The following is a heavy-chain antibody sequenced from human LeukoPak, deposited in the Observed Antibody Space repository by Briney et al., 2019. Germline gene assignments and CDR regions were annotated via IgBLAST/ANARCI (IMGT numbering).Heavy chain of an antibody. J-gene: IGHJ6*02. Sequence: GGSLRLSCTDSGFTFRNCWVTWVRQAPGKGLEWVANIKQDGSERFYVDSVKGRFTISRDNAKNLLSLQMNSLRAEDTAVYYCARSMNGYYYYAMDVWGQGTTVTVSS. CDR2: IKQDGSER. V-gene: IGHV3-7*01. D-gene: IGHD6-6*01. CDR1: GFTFRNCW. CDR3: ARSMNGYYYYAMDV.